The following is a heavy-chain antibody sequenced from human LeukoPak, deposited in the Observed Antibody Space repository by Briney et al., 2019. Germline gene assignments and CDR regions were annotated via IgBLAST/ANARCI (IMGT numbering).Heavy chain of an antibody. CDR2: IDQDGSGK. CDR3: AGGPGFLIDY. D-gene: IGHD3-3*01. J-gene: IGHJ4*02. V-gene: IGHV3-7*01. Sequence: PGGSLRLSCVTSGFTFSSYWMSWVRQTPGKGLEWVANIDQDGSGKNYVDSVKGRLTISRDNAKNLLLLQMNSLRPEDTAVYYCAGGPGFLIDYWGQGTLVTVSS. CDR1: GFTFSSYW.